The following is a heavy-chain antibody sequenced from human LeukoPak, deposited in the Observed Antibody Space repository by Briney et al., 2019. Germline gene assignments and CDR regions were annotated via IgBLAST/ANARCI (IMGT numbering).Heavy chain of an antibody. D-gene: IGHD1-1*01. CDR1: GGSISNNIYY. Sequence: PPETLSLTCTVSGGSISNNIYYWDWFRQPPGKGLEWIGSIYYSGSTYYNPSLKSRVTISVDTSKNQFSLKLSSVTAADTAVYYCARDRGTWNDDGFDYWGQGTLVTVSS. CDR3: ARDRGTWNDDGFDY. J-gene: IGHJ4*02. V-gene: IGHV4-39*07. CDR2: IYYSGST.